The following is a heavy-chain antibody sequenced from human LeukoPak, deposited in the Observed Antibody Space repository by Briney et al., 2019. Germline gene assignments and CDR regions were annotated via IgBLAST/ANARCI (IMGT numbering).Heavy chain of an antibody. V-gene: IGHV4-34*01. CDR1: GGSVNGYY. CDR3: ARVPLRFLEPFDY. Sequence: SETLCLTCSVYGGSVNGYYWSWIRQPPGKGLEWIGEINHSGSTNYNPSLKSRVTMSLDTSKNQFSLRLNSMTAADTAVYYCARVPLRFLEPFDYWGQGTLLTVSS. CDR2: INHSGST. D-gene: IGHD3-3*01. J-gene: IGHJ4*02.